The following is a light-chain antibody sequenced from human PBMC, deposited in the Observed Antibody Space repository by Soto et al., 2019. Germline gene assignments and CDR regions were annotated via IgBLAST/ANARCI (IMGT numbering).Light chain of an antibody. CDR2: DVS. CDR3: SSYTSSIFVV. CDR1: SSDVGGYNY. V-gene: IGLV2-14*01. J-gene: IGLJ2*01. Sequence: QSVLTQPASVSGSPGQSITISCTGTSSDVGGYNYVSWYQQHPGKAPKLMIYDVSNRPSGVSNRFSGSKSGNTASLTISGLQAEDEAEYYCSSYTSSIFVVFGGGTKVTVL.